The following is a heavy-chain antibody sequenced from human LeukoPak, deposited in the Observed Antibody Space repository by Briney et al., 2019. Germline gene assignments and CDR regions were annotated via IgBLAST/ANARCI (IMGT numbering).Heavy chain of an antibody. CDR2: ISGSGGST. CDR1: GFTFSSYW. D-gene: IGHD3-10*01. V-gene: IGHV3-23*01. J-gene: IGHJ4*02. CDR3: AKLELTMILGY. Sequence: PGGSLRLSCAASGFTFSSYWMGWVRQAPGKGREWVSAISGSGGSTYYADSVKGRFTISKDNSMNTLYLQMNSLRGEDSAVYYCAKLELTMILGYWGQGTVVTVSS.